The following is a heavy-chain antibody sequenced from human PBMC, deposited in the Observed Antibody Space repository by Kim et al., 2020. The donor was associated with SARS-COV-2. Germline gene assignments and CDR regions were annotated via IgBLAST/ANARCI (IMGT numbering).Heavy chain of an antibody. CDR3: ARGDILTGYHHLFDY. CDR1: GGSISSYY. Sequence: SETLSLTCTVSGGSISSYYWSWIRQPPGKGLEWIGYIYYSGSTNYNPSLKSRVTISVDTSKNQFSLKLSSVTAADTAVYYCARGDILTGYHHLFDYWGQGTLVTVSS. D-gene: IGHD3-9*01. J-gene: IGHJ4*02. V-gene: IGHV4-59*13. CDR2: IYYSGST.